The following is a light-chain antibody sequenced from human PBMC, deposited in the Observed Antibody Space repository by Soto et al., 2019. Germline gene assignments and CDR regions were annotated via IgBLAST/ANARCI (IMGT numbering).Light chain of an antibody. Sequence: QAVLTQPPSVSGTLGQGVTISCSGSTSNIGENTVGWFQQLPWTAPKVLIYVNDKRPSGVPDRFSGSKSGPSAYLAISGLQSEDEADYSCAAWDGSLSGHVFGAGTKVTVL. V-gene: IGLV1-44*01. J-gene: IGLJ1*01. CDR3: AAWDGSLSGHV. CDR2: VND. CDR1: TSNIGENT.